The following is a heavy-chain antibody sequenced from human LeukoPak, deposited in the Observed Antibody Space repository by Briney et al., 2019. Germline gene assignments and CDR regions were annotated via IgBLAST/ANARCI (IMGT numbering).Heavy chain of an antibody. CDR2: INPNGGGT. D-gene: IGHD1-26*01. J-gene: IGHJ4*02. CDR1: GYTFTGYY. V-gene: IGHV1-2*02. CDR3: ARDRRVVVGATSAFDY. Sequence: ASVKVSCKASGYTFTGYYMHWVRQAPGQGLEWMGWINPNGGGTNYAQKFQGRVTMTKDTSISTAYMELSRLRSDDTAVYYCARDRRVVVGATSAFDYWGQGTLVTVSS.